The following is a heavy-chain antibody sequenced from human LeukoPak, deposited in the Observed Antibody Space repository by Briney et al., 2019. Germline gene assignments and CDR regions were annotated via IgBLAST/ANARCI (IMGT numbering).Heavy chain of an antibody. D-gene: IGHD3-3*01. CDR2: INGGGGST. CDR1: GFTFSSYA. J-gene: IGHJ4*02. CDR3: ARVLGDTRDY. V-gene: IGHV3-23*01. Sequence: GGSLRLSCAASGFTFSSYAMSWVRQAPGKGLDWVSSINGGGGSTYYADSVKGRFTISRDNSKNTLYLQMNSLRAEDTAVYYCARVLGDTRDYWGQGTLVTVSS.